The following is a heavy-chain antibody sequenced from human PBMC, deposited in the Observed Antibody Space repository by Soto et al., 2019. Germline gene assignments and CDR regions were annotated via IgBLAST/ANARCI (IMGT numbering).Heavy chain of an antibody. D-gene: IGHD3-3*01. CDR1: GGTFSSYA. J-gene: IGHJ6*02. V-gene: IGHV1-69*13. CDR2: IIPIFGTA. Sequence: SVKVSCKASGGTFSSYAISWVRQAPGQGLEWMGGIIPIFGTANYAQKFQGRVTITADESTSTAYMELSSLRSEDTAVYYCASDLEVRFLTGPKESYYYYGMDVWGQGTTVTVSS. CDR3: ASDLEVRFLTGPKESYYYYGMDV.